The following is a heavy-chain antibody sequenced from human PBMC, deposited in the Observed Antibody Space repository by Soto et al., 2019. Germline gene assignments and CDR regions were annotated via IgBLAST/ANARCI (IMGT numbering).Heavy chain of an antibody. CDR3: ARDFLPPADNGGLDY. J-gene: IGHJ4*02. Sequence: EVQLVESGGGLVKPGGSLRLSCAASGFTFSSYSMNWVRQAPGKGLEWVSSISSSSSYIYYADSVKGRFTISRDNAKNSLYLQMNSLRAEDTAVYYCARDFLPPADNGGLDYWGQGTLVTVSS. V-gene: IGHV3-21*01. CDR1: GFTFSSYS. D-gene: IGHD1-1*01. CDR2: ISSSSSYI.